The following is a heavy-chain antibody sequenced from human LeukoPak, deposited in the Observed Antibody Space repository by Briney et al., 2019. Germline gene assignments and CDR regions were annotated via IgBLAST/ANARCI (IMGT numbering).Heavy chain of an antibody. CDR1: GGFFSGYY. V-gene: IGHV4-34*01. J-gene: IGHJ4*02. CDR2: INYRGST. Sequence: SETLSLTCTVYGGFFSGYYWRLIRQPPGKGLEWIGEINYRGSTNYNPSPNSRVTISVDSPKNQFSLKLSSVTAPDPAVYYCARGRLLRRITIFGVVQYYFDYWGQGTLVTVSS. D-gene: IGHD3-3*01. CDR3: ARGRLLRRITIFGVVQYYFDY.